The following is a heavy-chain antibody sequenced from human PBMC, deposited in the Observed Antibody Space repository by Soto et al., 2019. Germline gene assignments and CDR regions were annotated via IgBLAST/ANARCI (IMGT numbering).Heavy chain of an antibody. D-gene: IGHD3-3*01. CDR1: GFSLSTSGAS. V-gene: IGHV2-5*02. CDR2: IYWDGDK. CDR3: AHRATMTIFGLIIDNGIWFDP. Sequence: QINLIESGPTLVKPTQTLTLTCTFSGFSLSTSGASVGWVHQPPGRALEWLALIYWDGDKRYNASLGNRLTITKDTSMNQVVLTLTNVDPADTATYHCAHRATMTIFGLIIDNGIWFDPWGQGTRVIVSS. J-gene: IGHJ5*02.